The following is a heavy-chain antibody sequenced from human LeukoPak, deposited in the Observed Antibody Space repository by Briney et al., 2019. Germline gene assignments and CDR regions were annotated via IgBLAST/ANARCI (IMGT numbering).Heavy chain of an antibody. CDR3: ARDGTYCSGGSCYSDMDV. Sequence: SETLSLTCTVSGGSISSHYWSWIRQPPGKGLEWIGYIYYSGSTNYNPSLKSRVTISVDTSKNQFSLKLSSVTAADTAVYYCARDGTYCSGGSCYSDMDVWGKGTTVTVSS. V-gene: IGHV4-59*11. CDR1: GGSISSHY. CDR2: IYYSGST. D-gene: IGHD2-15*01. J-gene: IGHJ6*03.